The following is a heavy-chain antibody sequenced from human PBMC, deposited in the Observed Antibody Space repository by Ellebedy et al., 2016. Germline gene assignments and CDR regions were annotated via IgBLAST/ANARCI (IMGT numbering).Heavy chain of an antibody. Sequence: GGSLRLXCEVSGFALSTYWMSWVRQAPGKGLEWVANINQDGSAKYYVDSVKGRFTISKDNAKNSLNLQMNSLRVEDTALYYCARAGSTGTVDLWGQGTLVTVSS. V-gene: IGHV3-7*01. J-gene: IGHJ5*02. CDR3: ARAGSTGTVDL. D-gene: IGHD1-1*01. CDR1: GFALSTYW. CDR2: INQDGSAK.